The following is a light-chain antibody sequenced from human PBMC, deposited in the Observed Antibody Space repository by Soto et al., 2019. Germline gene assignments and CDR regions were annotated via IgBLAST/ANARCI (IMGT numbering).Light chain of an antibody. CDR2: EAS. J-gene: IGKJ4*02. V-gene: IGKV3-11*01. CDR1: QTVSSS. Sequence: EIVLTQSPATLSLSPGERATLSCRASQTVSSSLAWYQQKPGQAPRLLIYEASNRATGIPARFSGSGSGADFTLTISSLESEDFALYYCQQHINWPPTFGGGTKVDIK. CDR3: QQHINWPPT.